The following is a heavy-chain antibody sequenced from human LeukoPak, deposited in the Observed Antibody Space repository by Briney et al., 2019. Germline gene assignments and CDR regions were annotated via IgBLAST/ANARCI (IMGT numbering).Heavy chain of an antibody. CDR1: GFTFGDYA. CDR3: TTNVLRFLEWLRDAFDI. CDR2: IRSKAYGGTT. Sequence: GGSLKLSCTASGFTFGDYAMSWVRQAPGKGLGWVGFIRSKAYGGTTEYAASVKGRFTISRDDSKSIAYLQMNSLKTEDTAVYYCTTNVLRFLEWLRDAFDIWGQGTMVTVSS. V-gene: IGHV3-49*04. J-gene: IGHJ3*02. D-gene: IGHD3-3*01.